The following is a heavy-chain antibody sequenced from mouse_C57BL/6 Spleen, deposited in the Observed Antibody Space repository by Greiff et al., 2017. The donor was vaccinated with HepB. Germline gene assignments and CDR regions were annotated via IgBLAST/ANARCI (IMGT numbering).Heavy chain of an antibody. D-gene: IGHD1-1*01. Sequence: EVKVEESGPGLVKPSQSLSLTCSVTGYSITSGYYWNWIRQFPGNKLEWMGYISYDGSNNYNPSLKNRISITRDTSKNQFFLKLNSVTTEDTATYYCARDYYDFAYWGQGTLVTVSA. J-gene: IGHJ3*01. CDR1: GYSITSGYY. CDR3: ARDYYDFAY. CDR2: ISYDGSN. V-gene: IGHV3-6*01.